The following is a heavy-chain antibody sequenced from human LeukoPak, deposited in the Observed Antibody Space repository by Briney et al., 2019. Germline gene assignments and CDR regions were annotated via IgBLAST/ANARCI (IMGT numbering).Heavy chain of an antibody. CDR3: ARGCTVTTRFDY. CDR2: INHSGST. V-gene: IGHV4-34*01. D-gene: IGHD4-17*01. J-gene: IGHJ4*02. Sequence: PSETLSLTCAVYGGSFSGYYWSWIRQPPGKGLEWIGEINHSGSTNYNPSLKSRVTISVDTSKNQFSLKLSSVTAADTAVYYCARGCTVTTRFDYWGQGTLVTVSS. CDR1: GGSFSGYY.